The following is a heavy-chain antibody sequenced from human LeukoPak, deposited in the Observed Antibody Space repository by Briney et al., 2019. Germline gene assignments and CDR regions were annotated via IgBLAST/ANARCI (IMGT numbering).Heavy chain of an antibody. D-gene: IGHD3-22*01. CDR2: IYYSGST. V-gene: IGHV4-59*01. Sequence: SETLSLTCTVSGGSISSYYWSWIRQPPGKGLEWVGHIYYSGSTNYIPSLKSRVTISVDMSKNQFSLKLSSVTAADTAVYYCAREDSSGYSGHDYWGQGTLVTVSS. CDR3: AREDSSGYSGHDY. CDR1: GGSISSYY. J-gene: IGHJ4*02.